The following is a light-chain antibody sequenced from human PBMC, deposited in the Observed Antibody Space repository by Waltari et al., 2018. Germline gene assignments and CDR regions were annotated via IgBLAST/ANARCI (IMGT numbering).Light chain of an antibody. V-gene: IGKV1-5*03. CDR2: KAS. CDR1: QSISSW. Sequence: DIQMTQSPSTLSASVGDRVTITCRASQSISSWLAWYQQKPGKAPKLLISKASSLESGVPSRFSGSGSGTEFTLTISSLQPDDFAIYYCQQYTSYMYTFGQGTKLEIK. J-gene: IGKJ2*01. CDR3: QQYTSYMYT.